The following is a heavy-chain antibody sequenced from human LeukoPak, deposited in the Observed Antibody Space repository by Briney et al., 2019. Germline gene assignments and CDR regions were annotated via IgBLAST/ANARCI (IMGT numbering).Heavy chain of an antibody. CDR1: GYTFTCYY. V-gene: IGHV1-2*02. D-gene: IGHD2-8*02. CDR3: ARRLEVSEDWFDP. CDR2: INPNSGGT. Sequence: ASVKVSCKASGYTFTCYYMHWVRQAPGQGLEWMGWINPNSGGTNYAQKFQGRVTMTRDTSISTAYMELSRLRSDDTAVYYCARRLEVSEDWFDPWGQGTLVTVSS. J-gene: IGHJ5*02.